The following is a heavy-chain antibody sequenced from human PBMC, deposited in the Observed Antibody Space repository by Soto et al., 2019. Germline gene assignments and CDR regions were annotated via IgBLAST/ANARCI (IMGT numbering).Heavy chain of an antibody. V-gene: IGHV3-23*01. D-gene: IGHD3-22*01. CDR3: AKSPYSDYDSSGYYFDY. CDR1: GFTFSSYA. Sequence: GALILSCAASGFTFSSYAMSWVRQAPGKGLEWGSAISGSGGSTYYADSVKGRFTISRDNSKNTLYLQMNSLRAEDTAVYYCAKSPYSDYDSSGYYFDYWGQGTLVTVSS. CDR2: ISGSGGST. J-gene: IGHJ4*02.